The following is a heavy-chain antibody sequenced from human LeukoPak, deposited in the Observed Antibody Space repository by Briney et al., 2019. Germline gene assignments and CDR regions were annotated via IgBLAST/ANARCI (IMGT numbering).Heavy chain of an antibody. CDR3: AREPPGGRDNWFDP. J-gene: IGHJ5*02. CDR2: INPNSGGT. D-gene: IGHD5-24*01. V-gene: IGHV1-2*02. Sequence: ASVKVSCKASGYTFTGYYMHWVRQAPGQGLEWMGWINPNSGGTNYAQKFQGRVTMNRDTSISTAYMELSRLRSDDTAVYYCAREPPGGRDNWFDPWGQGTLVTVSS. CDR1: GYTFTGYY.